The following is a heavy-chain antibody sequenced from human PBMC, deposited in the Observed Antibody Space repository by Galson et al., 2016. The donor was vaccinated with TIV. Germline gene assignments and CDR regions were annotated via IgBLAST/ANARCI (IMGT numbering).Heavy chain of an antibody. CDR2: ISYSGST. J-gene: IGHJ4*02. V-gene: IGHV4-38-2*01. CDR3: ARVATYGSGSYQWNFES. D-gene: IGHD3-10*01. CDR1: GYSISSGYY. Sequence: ETLSLTCAISGYSISSGYYWGWIRQSPRKGLQWIATISYSGSTYHNPSLESRAILSLDTSNNHFSLRLGSATAADTAVYYCARVATYGSGSYQWNFESWGQGILVTVSS.